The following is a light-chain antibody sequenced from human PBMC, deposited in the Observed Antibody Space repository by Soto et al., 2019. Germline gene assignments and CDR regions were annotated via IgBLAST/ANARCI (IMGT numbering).Light chain of an antibody. J-gene: IGKJ5*01. CDR1: QSISTY. V-gene: IGKV1-39*01. CDR2: GAT. CDR3: QQADSFPIT. Sequence: DIRMTQSPSSLSASVGYRFSITCRASQSISTYLSWYQQKPGKAPKLLIYGATRLQSGAPSRFTGSGSGTEFTLTISSLQPEDFATYYCQQADSFPITCGQGTRLEIK.